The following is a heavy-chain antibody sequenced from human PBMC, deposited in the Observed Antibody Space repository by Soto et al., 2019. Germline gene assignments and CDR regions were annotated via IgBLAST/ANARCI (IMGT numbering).Heavy chain of an antibody. CDR1: GIIFSGSA. J-gene: IGHJ6*02. CDR2: IRSRANNYAT. CDR3: ARGRQAAIVDYYNLALDV. D-gene: IGHD1-20*01. V-gene: IGHV3-73*01. Sequence: GGSLRLSCAASGIIFSGSAIHWVRQAPGKGLERVGRIRSRANNYATSSGASVRGRFTFFRDVSKNMAYLQMNTLKTEDTPIYYCARGRQAAIVDYYNLALDVGGRGTSVNV.